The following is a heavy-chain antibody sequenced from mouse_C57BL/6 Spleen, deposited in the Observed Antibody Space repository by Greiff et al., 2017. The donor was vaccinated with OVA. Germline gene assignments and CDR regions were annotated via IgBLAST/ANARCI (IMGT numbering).Heavy chain of an antibody. CDR2: IRSKSNNYAT. J-gene: IGHJ1*03. D-gene: IGHD4-1*01. V-gene: IGHV10-1*01. Sequence: EVQGVESGGGLVQPKGSLKLSCAASGFSFNTYAMNWVRQAPGKGLEWVARIRSKSNNYATYYADSVKDRFTISRDDSESMLHLQMNNLKTEDTAMYYCVSQLGQGYFDVWGTGTTVTVSS. CDR1: GFSFNTYA. CDR3: VSQLGQGYFDV.